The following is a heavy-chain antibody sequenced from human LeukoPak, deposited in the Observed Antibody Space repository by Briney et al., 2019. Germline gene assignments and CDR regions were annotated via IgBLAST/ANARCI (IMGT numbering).Heavy chain of an antibody. D-gene: IGHD1-26*01. J-gene: IGHJ4*02. CDR2: MNPNSGNT. CDR3: AREYSGSYTADY. Sequence: ASVKVSCKASGYTFTGYYMHWVRQATGQGREWMGWMNPNSGNTGYAQKFQGRVTITRNTSISTAYMELSSLRSEDTAVYYCAREYSGSYTADYWGQGTLVTVSS. V-gene: IGHV1-8*03. CDR1: GYTFTGYY.